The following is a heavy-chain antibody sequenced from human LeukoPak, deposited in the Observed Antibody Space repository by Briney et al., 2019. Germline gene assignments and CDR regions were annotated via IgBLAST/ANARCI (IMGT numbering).Heavy chain of an antibody. Sequence: PGGSLRLSCAASGFTFSSYGMHWVRQAPGKGLEWVAVISYDGSNKYYADSVKGRFTISRDNSKNTLYLQMNSLRAEDTAMYYCAKISTVTTSYYYYGMDVWGQGTTVTVSS. CDR1: GFTFSSYG. V-gene: IGHV3-30*18. CDR2: ISYDGSNK. CDR3: AKISTVTTSYYYYGMDV. D-gene: IGHD4-17*01. J-gene: IGHJ6*02.